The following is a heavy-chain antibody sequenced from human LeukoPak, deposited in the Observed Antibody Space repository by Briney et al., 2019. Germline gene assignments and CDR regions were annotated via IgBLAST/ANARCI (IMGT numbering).Heavy chain of an antibody. J-gene: IGHJ4*02. CDR1: GFTFSSYS. V-gene: IGHV3-21*04. Sequence: GGSLRLSCAASGFTFSSYSMNWVRQAPGKGLEWVSSISSSSYIYYADSVKGRFTISRDNAKNSLYLQMNSLSAEDTALYYCAKDMRLTGHISVIDYWGQGTLVTVSS. CDR2: ISSSSYI. CDR3: AKDMRLTGHISVIDY. D-gene: IGHD3-9*01.